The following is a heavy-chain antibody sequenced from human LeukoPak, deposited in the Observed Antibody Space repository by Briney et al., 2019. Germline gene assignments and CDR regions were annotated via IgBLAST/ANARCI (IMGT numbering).Heavy chain of an antibody. J-gene: IGHJ1*01. Sequence: GGSLRLSCTPSGLTFSDYAMTWIRQAPGKGMEWVGFIRIKTLGETTLYAASVKGRFTISRDDSKGIAYLQMNSLKTEDSAVYYCTRDYQNEYWGQGTLVTVSS. CDR3: TRDYQNEY. CDR1: GLTFSDYA. D-gene: IGHD3-16*02. V-gene: IGHV3-49*03. CDR2: IRIKTLGETT.